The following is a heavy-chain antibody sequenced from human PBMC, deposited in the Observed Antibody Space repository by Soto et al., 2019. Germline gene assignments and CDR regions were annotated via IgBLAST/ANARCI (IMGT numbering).Heavy chain of an antibody. V-gene: IGHV4-34*01. CDR2: INHSGST. CDR1: GGSFSGYY. Sequence: SETLSLTCAVYGGSFSGYYWSWIRQPPGKGLEWIGEINHSGSTNYNPSLKSRVTISVDTSKNQFSLKLSSVTAADTAVYYCARERMTTVTTFAFDIWGQGTMVTVSS. D-gene: IGHD4-17*01. J-gene: IGHJ3*02. CDR3: ARERMTTVTTFAFDI.